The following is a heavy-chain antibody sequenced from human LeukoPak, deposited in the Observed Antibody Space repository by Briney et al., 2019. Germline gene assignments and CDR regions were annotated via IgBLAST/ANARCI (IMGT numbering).Heavy chain of an antibody. V-gene: IGHV3-49*04. J-gene: IGHJ4*02. CDR3: TRDQTPYY. Sequence: GGSPRLSCTASGFTFGDYAMTWVRQAPGKGLEWVGFIRSNLYGGTPEYAASVKGRFTISRDDSNSIAYLEMDSLKTDDTAAYYCTRDQTPYYWGQGTLVTVSS. CDR2: IRSNLYGGTP. CDR1: GFTFGDYA.